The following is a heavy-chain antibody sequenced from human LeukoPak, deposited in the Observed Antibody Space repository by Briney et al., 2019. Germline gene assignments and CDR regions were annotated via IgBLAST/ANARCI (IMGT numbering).Heavy chain of an antibody. Sequence: SETLSLTCTLSGGSISTCYWSWIRQPPGKGLEWIGYIYYSGSTNYNPSLKSRVTISVDTSKNHFSLKLNSVTAADTAVYYCARGVRAAANWFDPWGQGTLVTVSS. D-gene: IGHD6-25*01. V-gene: IGHV4-59*01. CDR2: IYYSGST. J-gene: IGHJ5*02. CDR1: GGSISTCY. CDR3: ARGVRAAANWFDP.